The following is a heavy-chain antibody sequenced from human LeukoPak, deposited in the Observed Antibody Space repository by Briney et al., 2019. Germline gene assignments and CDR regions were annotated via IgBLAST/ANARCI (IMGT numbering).Heavy chain of an antibody. CDR1: DGSFSGYS. CDR3: ASLRGAAAGPYHYYYYMDV. Sequence: PSETLSLTCAVYDGSFSGYSWGWIRQPPGKGLEWIGEINQSGSTYYNPSLKSRVTISVDTSKNQFSLKLSSVTAADTAVYYCASLRGAAAGPYHYYYYMDVWGKGTTVTVSS. D-gene: IGHD6-13*01. J-gene: IGHJ6*03. V-gene: IGHV4-34*01. CDR2: INQSGST.